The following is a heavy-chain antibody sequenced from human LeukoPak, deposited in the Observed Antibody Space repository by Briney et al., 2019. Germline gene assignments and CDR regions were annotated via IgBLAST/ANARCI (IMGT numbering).Heavy chain of an antibody. CDR3: ARAGYCSRTSCYQSFHYYYMDV. Sequence: GGSLRLSCAASGFTFSSYWMHWVRQVPGKGPVWVSRINSDGSSTSYADSVKGRFTISRDNAKNTVYLQMNSLRVEDTAVYYCARAGYCSRTSCYQSFHYYYMDVWGKGTTVTVSS. D-gene: IGHD2-2*01. CDR2: INSDGSST. V-gene: IGHV3-74*01. CDR1: GFTFSSYW. J-gene: IGHJ6*03.